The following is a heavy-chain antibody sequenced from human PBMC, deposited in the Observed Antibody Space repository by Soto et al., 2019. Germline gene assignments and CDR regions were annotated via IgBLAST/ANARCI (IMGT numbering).Heavy chain of an antibody. Sequence: SETLSLTCTVSGGSISSYYWSWIRQPPGKGLEWTGYIYYSGSTNYNPSLKSRVTISVDTSKNQFSLKLSSVTAADTAAYYCARAVTIFGVVQSMDVWGKGTTVTVSS. CDR1: GGSISSYY. CDR2: IYYSGST. D-gene: IGHD3-3*01. CDR3: ARAVTIFGVVQSMDV. V-gene: IGHV4-59*01. J-gene: IGHJ6*03.